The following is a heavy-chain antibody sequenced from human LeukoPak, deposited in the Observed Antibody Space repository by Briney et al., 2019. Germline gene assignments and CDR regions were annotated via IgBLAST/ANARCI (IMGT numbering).Heavy chain of an antibody. CDR2: FDPEDGET. V-gene: IGHV1-24*01. CDR1: GYTLTELS. Sequence: ASVKVSCKVSGYTLTELSMHWVRQAPGKGLEWMGGFDPEDGETIYAQKFQGRVTMTEDTSTDTAYMELSSLRSEDTAVYYCATPGWKMATILPHWGQGTLDTVSS. D-gene: IGHD5-24*01. J-gene: IGHJ1*01. CDR3: ATPGWKMATILPH.